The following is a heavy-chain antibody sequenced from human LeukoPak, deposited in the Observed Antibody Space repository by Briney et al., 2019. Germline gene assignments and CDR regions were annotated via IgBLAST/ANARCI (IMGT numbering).Heavy chain of an antibody. J-gene: IGHJ5*02. CDR2: INPNSGGT. CDR3: ARVAWAGSGYYSPLDP. D-gene: IGHD3-3*01. CDR1: GYTFISYD. V-gene: IGHV1-2*02. Sequence: WASVKVSCKASGYTFISYDIHWVRQATGQGLEWMGWINPNSGGTNYAQKFQGRVTMTRDTSISTAYMELSRLRSDDTAVYYCARVAWAGSGYYSPLDPWGQGTLVTVSS.